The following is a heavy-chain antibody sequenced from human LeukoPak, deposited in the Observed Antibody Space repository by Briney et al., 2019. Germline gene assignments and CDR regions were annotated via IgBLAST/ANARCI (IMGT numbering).Heavy chain of an antibody. D-gene: IGHD1-1*01. Sequence: GGSLRLSCAASGFTFSSYWMSWISQAPGKGLEWVANIKQDGSEKYYVDSVKGRFTISRDNAKNSLYLQRNSLRAEDTAVYYCARDRGWNRVTADYWGQGTLVTVSS. CDR2: IKQDGSEK. CDR3: ARDRGWNRVTADY. V-gene: IGHV3-7*01. CDR1: GFTFSSYW. J-gene: IGHJ4*02.